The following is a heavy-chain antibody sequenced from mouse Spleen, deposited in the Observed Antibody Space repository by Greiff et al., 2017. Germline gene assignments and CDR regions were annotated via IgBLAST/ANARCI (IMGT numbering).Heavy chain of an antibody. V-gene: IGHV5-17*01. D-gene: IGHD2-1*01. Sequence: EVKVVESGGGLVKPGGSLKLSCAASGFTFSDYGMHWVRQAPEKGLEWVAYISSGSSTIYYADTVKGRFTISRDNAKNTLFLQMTSLRSEDTAMYYCATYGNYCFDYWGQGTTLTVSS. CDR1: GFTFSDYG. J-gene: IGHJ2*01. CDR2: ISSGSSTI. CDR3: ATYGNYCFDY.